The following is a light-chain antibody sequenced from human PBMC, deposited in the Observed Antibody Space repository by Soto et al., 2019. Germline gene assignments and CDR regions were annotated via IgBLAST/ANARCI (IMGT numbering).Light chain of an antibody. CDR3: QQSDSTPYT. V-gene: IGKV1-39*01. J-gene: IGKJ2*01. CDR1: QTISTY. CDR2: DAS. Sequence: DIPMTQSPSSLSASVGDRATITCRASQTISTYLNSYQQKPGKAPRLLIYDASSLLSGVPSRFSGSGSGTDFTLTIASLQPEDFSTYYCQQSDSTPYTFGQGTKVEI.